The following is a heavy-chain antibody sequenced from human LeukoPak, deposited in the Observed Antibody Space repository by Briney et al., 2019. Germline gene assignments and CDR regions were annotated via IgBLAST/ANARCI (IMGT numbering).Heavy chain of an antibody. V-gene: IGHV3-21*01. CDR3: ARDDYGGLFDY. D-gene: IGHD4-23*01. J-gene: IGHJ4*02. CDR2: ISSSSSYI. CDR1: GFTFSSYS. Sequence: GGSLRLSCVASGFTFSSYSMNWVRQAPGKGLEWVSPISSSSSYIYYADSVKGRFTISRDNAKNSLYLQMNSLRAEDTAVYYCARDDYGGLFDYWGQGTLVTVSS.